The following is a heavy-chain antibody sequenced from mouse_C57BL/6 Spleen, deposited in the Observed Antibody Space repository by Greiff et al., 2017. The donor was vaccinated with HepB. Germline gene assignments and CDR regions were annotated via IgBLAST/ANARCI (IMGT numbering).Heavy chain of an antibody. CDR3: TRGDYGKRGFAY. V-gene: IGHV1-15*01. CDR1: GYTFTDYE. D-gene: IGHD2-1*01. J-gene: IGHJ3*01. CDR2: IDPETGGT. Sequence: VQLQQSGAELVRPGASVTLSCKASGYTFTDYEMHWVKQTPVHGLEWIGAIDPETGGTAYNQKFKGKAILTADKSSSTAYMELRSLTSEDSAVYYCTRGDYGKRGFAYWGQGTLVTVSA.